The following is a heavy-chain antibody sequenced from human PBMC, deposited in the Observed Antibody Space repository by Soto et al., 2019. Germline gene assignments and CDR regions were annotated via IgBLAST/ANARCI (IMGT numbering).Heavy chain of an antibody. CDR2: IXXCXXX. CDR3: ARGGIAVATGFDP. D-gene: IGHD6-19*01. V-gene: IGHV4-59*01. CDR1: GGSISSYY. Sequence: SEARSLTCTVSGGSISSYYWSWIRQPRGKGLVGIXSIXXCXXXXXNXXLKSRATISVAASKNQFSLKLSSVTAADTAVYYWARGGIAVATGFDPWGQGTRVTVSS. J-gene: IGHJ5*02.